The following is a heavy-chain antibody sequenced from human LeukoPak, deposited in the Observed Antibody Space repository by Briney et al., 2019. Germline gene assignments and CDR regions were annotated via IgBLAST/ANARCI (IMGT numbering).Heavy chain of an antibody. CDR3: ARALRPQYYFDY. D-gene: IGHD3-16*01. Sequence: SETLSLTCAVSGGSISSSNWWSWVRQPPGKGLEWIGEIYHSGSTNYNPSLKSRVTISVDKSKNQFSLKLSSVTAADTDVYYCARALRPQYYFDYWGQGTLVTVSS. CDR1: GGSISSSNW. J-gene: IGHJ4*02. V-gene: IGHV4-4*02. CDR2: IYHSGST.